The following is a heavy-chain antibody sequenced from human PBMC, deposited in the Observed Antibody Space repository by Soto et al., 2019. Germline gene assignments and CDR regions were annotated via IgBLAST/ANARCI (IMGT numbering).Heavy chain of an antibody. CDR3: ARGYYYGSGKRYWYFDL. CDR1: GGTFSSYN. V-gene: IGHV1-69*02. D-gene: IGHD3-10*01. J-gene: IGHJ2*01. CDR2: IIPILGIA. Sequence: SVKVSCKASGGTFSSYNISWVRQAPGQGLEWMGMIIPILGIANYAQKFQGRVTITADKSTSTAYLELSSLRSEDTAVYYCARGYYYGSGKRYWYFDLWGRGTLVTVSS.